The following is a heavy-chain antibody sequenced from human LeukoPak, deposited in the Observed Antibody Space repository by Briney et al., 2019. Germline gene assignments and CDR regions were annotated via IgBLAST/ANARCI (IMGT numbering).Heavy chain of an antibody. V-gene: IGHV5-51*01. D-gene: IGHD3-22*01. Sequence: GESLKISCKGSGYSFTSYWIGWVRQMPGKGLEWMGIIYPGDSDTRYSPSFQGQVTISADKSISTAYLQWSSLKASDTAMYYCARHIDSSGHYYQPRHHYYYYYMDVWGKGTTVTVSS. CDR2: IYPGDSDT. CDR3: ARHIDSSGHYYQPRHHYYYYYMDV. J-gene: IGHJ6*03. CDR1: GYSFTSYW.